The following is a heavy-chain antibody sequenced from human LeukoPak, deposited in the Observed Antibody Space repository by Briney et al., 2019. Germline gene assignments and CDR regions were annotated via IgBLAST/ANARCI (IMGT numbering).Heavy chain of an antibody. V-gene: IGHV1-18*01. CDR2: ISAYNCNT. J-gene: IGHJ6*02. D-gene: IGHD2-2*01. Sequence: ASVKVSCKASGYTFTSYGISWVRQAPGQGLEWMGWISAYNCNTNYAQKLQGRVTMTTDTSTSTAYMELRSLRSDDTAVYYCARDCSSTSCYSWHYYYYGMDVWGQGTTVTVSS. CDR1: GYTFTSYG. CDR3: ARDCSSTSCYSWHYYYYGMDV.